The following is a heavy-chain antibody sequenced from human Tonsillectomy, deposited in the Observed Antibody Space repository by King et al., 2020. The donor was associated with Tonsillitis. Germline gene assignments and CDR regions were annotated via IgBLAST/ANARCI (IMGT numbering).Heavy chain of an antibody. CDR2: IYYSGSN. D-gene: IGHD3-16*01. V-gene: IGHV4-59*08. CDR1: GGSISGDY. CDR3: ARGGNY. Sequence: VQLQESGPGLVKPSETLSLTCTVSGGSISGDYWCWIRQPPGKGLEWIGYIYYSGSNNYNPSLKSRGTISVDTSKNQLSLKLSSVTADDTAVYYCARGGNYWGQGTLVTVSS. J-gene: IGHJ4*02.